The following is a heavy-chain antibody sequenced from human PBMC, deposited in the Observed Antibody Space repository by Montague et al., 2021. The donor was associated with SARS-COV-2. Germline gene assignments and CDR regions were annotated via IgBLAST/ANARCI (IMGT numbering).Heavy chain of an antibody. J-gene: IGHJ6*02. CDR1: GGSISSSSYY. Sequence: SETLSLTCTVSGGSISSSSYYWGWIRQPPGKGLEWIGSIYYSGSTYYNPSLKSRVTISVDTSKNQFSLKLSSVTAADTAVYYCARQDDILTSYYYYGMDVWGQGTTVTVSS. D-gene: IGHD3-9*01. V-gene: IGHV4-39*01. CDR3: ARQDDILTSYYYYGMDV. CDR2: IYYSGST.